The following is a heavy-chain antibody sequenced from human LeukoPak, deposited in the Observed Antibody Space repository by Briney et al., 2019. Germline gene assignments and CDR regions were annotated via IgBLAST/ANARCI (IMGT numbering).Heavy chain of an antibody. D-gene: IGHD3-10*01. CDR2: MSAYNGDT. CDR1: GYTFTSYG. V-gene: IGHV1-18*01. J-gene: IGHJ3*02. CDR3: ARHYDAGKDDAFHI. Sequence: ASVKVSCKASGYTFTSYGISWGRQAPGQGLEWMGWMSAYNGDTNYTQKVQGRVTMTTETSTNTSYMELRSLRSDDTAVYYCARHYDAGKDDAFHIWGQGTMVTVSS.